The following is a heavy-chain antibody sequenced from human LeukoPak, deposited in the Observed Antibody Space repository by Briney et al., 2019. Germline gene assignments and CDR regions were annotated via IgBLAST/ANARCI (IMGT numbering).Heavy chain of an antibody. V-gene: IGHV3-48*03. J-gene: IGHJ6*03. D-gene: IGHD2-21*01. CDR3: ARDPQGIGYYYMGV. Sequence: GGSLRLSCAASGFTFSSYEMNWVRQAPGKGLEWVSYISSSGSTIYYADSVKGRFTISRDNAKNSLYLQMNSLRAEDTAVYYCARDPQGIGYYYMGVWGKGTTVTVSS. CDR2: ISSSGSTI. CDR1: GFTFSSYE.